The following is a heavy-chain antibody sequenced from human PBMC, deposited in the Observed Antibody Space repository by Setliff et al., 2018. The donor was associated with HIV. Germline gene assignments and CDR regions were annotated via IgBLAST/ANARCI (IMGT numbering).Heavy chain of an antibody. J-gene: IGHJ4*02. D-gene: IGHD3-3*01. CDR3: AREHLYYNFWSGSHGSPDFNY. V-gene: IGHV4-4*07. CDR2: IHTSGDS. Sequence: PSETLSHTCTVSGGSISGFYWSWIRQSAGKGLEWIGRIHTSGDSDFNPSLKSRVTMSVDTSKNQISLKVNSVTAADTALYFCAREHLYYNFWSGSHGSPDFNYWGQGTPVTVSS. CDR1: GGSISGFY.